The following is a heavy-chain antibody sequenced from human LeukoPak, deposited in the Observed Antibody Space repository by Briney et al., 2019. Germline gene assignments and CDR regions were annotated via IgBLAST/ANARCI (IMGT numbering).Heavy chain of an antibody. J-gene: IGHJ5*02. CDR3: ARHLPSVIALNWFDP. Sequence: PSETLSLTCTVSGGSISSSSYYWGWIRQPPGKGLEWIGSIYYSGSTYYNPSLKSRVTISVDTSKNQFSLKLSSLTAADTAVYYCARHLPSVIALNWFDPWGQGTLVTVSS. CDR1: GGSISSSSYY. CDR2: IYYSGST. D-gene: IGHD2-21*01. V-gene: IGHV4-39*01.